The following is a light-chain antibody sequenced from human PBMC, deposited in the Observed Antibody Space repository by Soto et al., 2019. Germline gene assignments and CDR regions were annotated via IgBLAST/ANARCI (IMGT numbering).Light chain of an antibody. CDR1: SSDVGSYNL. J-gene: IGLJ3*02. V-gene: IGLV2-23*02. Sequence: QSALTQPASVSGSPGQSITISCTGTSSDVGSYNLVSWYQQHPGKAPKLMIYEVSKRPSGVSNRFSGSKSGNTASLTISGLKAEDEADYCCCSYAGSSTLWVFGGGTKLTVL. CDR3: CSYAGSSTLWV. CDR2: EVS.